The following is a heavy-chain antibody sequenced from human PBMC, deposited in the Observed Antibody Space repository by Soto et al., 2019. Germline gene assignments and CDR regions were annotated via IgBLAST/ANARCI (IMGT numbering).Heavy chain of an antibody. J-gene: IGHJ6*02. CDR2: IYYSGST. CDR3: ARGTYSSSWCAGYYYYYYCMDV. CDR1: GGSISSYY. V-gene: IGHV4-59*01. Sequence: SETLSLTCTVSGGSISSYYWSWIRQPPGKGLEWIGYIYYSGSTNYNPSLKSRVTISVDTSKNQFSLKLSSVTAADTAVYYCARGTYSSSWCAGYYYYYYCMDVWGQGTTVTVSS. D-gene: IGHD6-13*01.